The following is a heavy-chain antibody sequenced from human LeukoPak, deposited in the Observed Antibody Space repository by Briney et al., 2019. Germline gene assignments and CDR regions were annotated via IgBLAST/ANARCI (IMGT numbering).Heavy chain of an antibody. J-gene: IGHJ4*02. D-gene: IGHD4-11*01. CDR1: GDRFISHT. CDR3: AREYDSRARFDS. CDR2: IGYSGSPI. V-gene: IGHV3-48*01. Sequence: GGSLRLSCAGSGDRFISHTMIWVRQAPGKGLEWISYIGYSGSPIYYADSVKGRFGISRDDAKTSLYLHMNSLRAEDTAFYYCAREYDSRARFDSWGQGILVTVSS.